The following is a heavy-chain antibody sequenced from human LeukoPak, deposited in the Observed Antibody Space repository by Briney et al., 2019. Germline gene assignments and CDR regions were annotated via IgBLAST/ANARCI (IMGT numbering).Heavy chain of an antibody. J-gene: IGHJ5*02. Sequence: SVEVSCKASGGTFSSYAISWVRQAPGQGLEWMGGIIPIFGTANYAQKFQGRVTITADESTSTAYMELSSLRSEDTAVYYCARASLGTVTTGVWFDPWGQGTLVTVSS. CDR2: IIPIFGTA. CDR1: GGTFSSYA. V-gene: IGHV1-69*13. CDR3: ARASLGTVTTGVWFDP. D-gene: IGHD4-17*01.